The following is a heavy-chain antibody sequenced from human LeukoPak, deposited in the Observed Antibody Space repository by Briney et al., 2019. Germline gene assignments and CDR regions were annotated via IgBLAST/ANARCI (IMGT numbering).Heavy chain of an antibody. V-gene: IGHV3-23*01. CDR1: GFTFSSYA. CDR2: TSGSGVST. J-gene: IGHJ3*02. CDR3: GKDLGFGGPHDAFDI. D-gene: IGHD3-10*01. Sequence: PGGSLRLSCAASGFTFSSYAMSWVRQAPGKGLEWVSATSGSGVSTYYVDSVKGRFSISRDNSKNTLYLQMNSLRVDDTALYYCGKDLGFGGPHDAFDIWGQGTMVTVSS.